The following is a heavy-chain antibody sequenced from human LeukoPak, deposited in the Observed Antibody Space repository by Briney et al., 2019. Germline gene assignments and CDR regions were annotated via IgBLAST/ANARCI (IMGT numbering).Heavy chain of an antibody. D-gene: IGHD2-15*01. CDR1: GYTFTDYY. V-gene: IGHV1-2*02. CDR2: INLNSGGA. Sequence: ASVKVSCKASGYTFTDYYMHWVRQALGQGLEWMGWINLNSGGANFAQRFQGRVTMTRDTSISTAYMDLSRLISDDTAVYYCARDAGYCTGGSCWYFDHWGQGTLVTVSS. CDR3: ARDAGYCTGGSCWYFDH. J-gene: IGHJ4*02.